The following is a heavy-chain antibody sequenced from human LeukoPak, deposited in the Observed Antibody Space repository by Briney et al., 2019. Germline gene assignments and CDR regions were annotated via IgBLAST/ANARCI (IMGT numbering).Heavy chain of an antibody. D-gene: IGHD6-19*01. CDR3: ARSRGTNWFDP. J-gene: IGHJ5*02. V-gene: IGHV3-74*01. CDR1: GFTFSSYW. Sequence: GGSLRLSCAASGFTFSSYWMQWVRQAPGKGLVWVSRINSDGSSTSYADSVKGRFTISRDNAKNTLYLQMNSLRAEDTAVYYCARSRGTNWFDPWGQGTLVTVSS. CDR2: INSDGSST.